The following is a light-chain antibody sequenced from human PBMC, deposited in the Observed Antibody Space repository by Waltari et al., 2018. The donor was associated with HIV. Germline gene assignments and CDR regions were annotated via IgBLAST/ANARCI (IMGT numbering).Light chain of an antibody. CDR1: QTIGTY. CDR2: SPS. V-gene: IGKV1-39*01. CDR3: QQSYTTPRT. J-gene: IGKJ1*01. Sequence: DIQVPQSPSSLSASVGDGVTVTCRANQTIGTYLNWDQQVPGEAPKLLIYSPSNLQSGVPSRFSGSGYGTDFSLTISSLEPEDFAVYYGQQSYTTPRTFGQGTKVEIK.